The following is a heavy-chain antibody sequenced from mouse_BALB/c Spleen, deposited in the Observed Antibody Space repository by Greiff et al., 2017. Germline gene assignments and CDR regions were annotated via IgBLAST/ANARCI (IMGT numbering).Heavy chain of an antibody. J-gene: IGHJ3*01. CDR2: IWSGGST. D-gene: IGHD2-4*01. CDR1: GFSLTSYG. Sequence: QVQLQQSGPGLVQPSQSLSITCTVSGFSLTSYGVHWVRQSPGKGLEWLGVIWSGGSTDYNAAFISRLSISKDNSKSQVFFKMNSLQANDTAIYYCARKKGDEYDGPRFAYWGQGTLVTVSA. CDR3: ARKKGDEYDGPRFAY. V-gene: IGHV2-2*02.